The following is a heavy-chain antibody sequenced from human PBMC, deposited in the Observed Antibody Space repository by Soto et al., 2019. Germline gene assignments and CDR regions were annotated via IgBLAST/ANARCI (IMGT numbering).Heavy chain of an antibody. Sequence: GASVKVSCKASGYTFTSYGISWVRQAPGQGLEWMGWISAYNGNTNYAQKLQGRVTMTTDTSTRTAYMELRSLRSDETAVYYCARDPPGSYQLPPKIYYYDFWSGPNHPSYYYYMDVWGKGTTVTVAS. CDR3: ARDPPGSYQLPPKIYYYDFWSGPNHPSYYYYMDV. CDR1: GYTFTSYG. V-gene: IGHV1-18*01. J-gene: IGHJ6*03. D-gene: IGHD3-3*01. CDR2: ISAYNGNT.